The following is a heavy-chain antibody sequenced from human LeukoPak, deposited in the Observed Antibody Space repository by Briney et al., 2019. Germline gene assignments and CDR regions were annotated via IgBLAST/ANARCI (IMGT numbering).Heavy chain of an antibody. CDR3: AKVLSLYYYYYMDV. CDR2: IWYDGSNK. CDR1: GFTFSSYG. V-gene: IGHV3-33*06. Sequence: GGSLRLSCAASGFTFSSYGMHWVRQAPGKGLEWVAVIWYDGSNKYYADSVKVRFTISRDNSKNTLYLQMNSLRAEDTAVYYCAKVLSLYYYYYMDVWGKGTTVTVSS. D-gene: IGHD3-3*01. J-gene: IGHJ6*03.